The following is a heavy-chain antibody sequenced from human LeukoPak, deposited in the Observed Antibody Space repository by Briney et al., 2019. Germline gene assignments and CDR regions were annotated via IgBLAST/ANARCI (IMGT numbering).Heavy chain of an antibody. CDR2: IYYSGST. Sequence: PSETLSLTCAVYGGSFSGYYWSWIRQPPGKGLEWIGYIYYSGSTSYNPSLKSRVTISVDTSKNQFSLKLSSVTAADTAVYYCARGRSYDILTGYYKYYFDYWGQGTLVTVSS. J-gene: IGHJ4*02. D-gene: IGHD3-9*01. CDR1: GGSFSGYY. V-gene: IGHV4-59*01. CDR3: ARGRSYDILTGYYKYYFDY.